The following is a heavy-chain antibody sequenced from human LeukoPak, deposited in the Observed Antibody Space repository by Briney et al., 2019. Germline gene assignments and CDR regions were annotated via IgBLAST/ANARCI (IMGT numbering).Heavy chain of an antibody. J-gene: IGHJ4*02. V-gene: IGHV3-74*01. Sequence: CAASGFTFSSYEMNWVRQAPGKGLAWVSRINSDGSSTSYADSVKGRFTISRDNAKKTLYMQMNSLRDEDTAVYYCAXDXQXXREXSXXDXXYWGQGTLVTVSS. D-gene: IGHD6-19*01. CDR1: GFTFSSYE. CDR2: INSDGSST. CDR3: AXDXQXXREXSXXDXXY.